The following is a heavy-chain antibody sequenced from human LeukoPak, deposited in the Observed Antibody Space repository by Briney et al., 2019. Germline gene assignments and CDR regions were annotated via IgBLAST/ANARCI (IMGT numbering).Heavy chain of an antibody. CDR3: AKGPDPVGTRLQYFDY. D-gene: IGHD2-2*01. Sequence: GGSLRLSCAASGLTFSSYGMHWVRQAPGKGLEWVAFIRYDGSNKYYADSVKGRFTISRDNSKNTLYLQMNSLRAEDTAVYYCAKGPDPVGTRLQYFDYWGQGTLVTVSS. V-gene: IGHV3-30*02. CDR1: GLTFSSYG. CDR2: IRYDGSNK. J-gene: IGHJ4*02.